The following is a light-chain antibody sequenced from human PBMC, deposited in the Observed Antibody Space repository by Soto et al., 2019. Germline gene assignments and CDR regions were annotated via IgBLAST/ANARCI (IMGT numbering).Light chain of an antibody. CDR3: LQHSTYPLT. V-gene: IGKV1-17*01. Sequence: DIQIIQFTSSLSASVGDRVTITCRASQGIRNDLGWYQQKPGKAPKRLIYAASSLQSGVPSRFSGSGSGTEFTLAISSLQPEDSATFYCLQHSTYPLTFGQGTKVEIK. J-gene: IGKJ1*01. CDR1: QGIRND. CDR2: AAS.